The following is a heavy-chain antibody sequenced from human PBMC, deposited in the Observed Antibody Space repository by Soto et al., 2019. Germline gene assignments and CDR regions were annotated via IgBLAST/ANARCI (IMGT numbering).Heavy chain of an antibody. V-gene: IGHV3-30*03. CDR3: AIRYEGATTGY. Sequence: QVQLVESGGGVVQPGRSLRLSCAASGFTFSSYGMHWVRQAPGKGLEWVAVISYDGSNKYYADSVKGRFTISRDNSKNTLYLQMNSLRAEDTAVYYCAIRYEGATTGYWGQGTLVTVSS. D-gene: IGHD1-26*01. CDR2: ISYDGSNK. J-gene: IGHJ4*02. CDR1: GFTFSSYG.